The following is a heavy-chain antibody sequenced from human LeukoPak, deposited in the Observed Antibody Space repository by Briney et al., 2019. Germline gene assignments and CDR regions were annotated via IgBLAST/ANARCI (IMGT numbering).Heavy chain of an antibody. CDR3: ARSRYCSSTSCSVGWFDP. V-gene: IGHV1-2*02. CDR2: INPNSGGT. Sequence: ASVKVSCKASGYTFTSYGISWVRQAPGQGLEWMGWINPNSGGTNYAQKFQGRVTMTRDTSISTAYMELSRLRSDDTAVYYCARSRYCSSTSCSVGWFDPWGQGTLVTVSS. CDR1: GYTFTSYG. J-gene: IGHJ5*02. D-gene: IGHD2-2*01.